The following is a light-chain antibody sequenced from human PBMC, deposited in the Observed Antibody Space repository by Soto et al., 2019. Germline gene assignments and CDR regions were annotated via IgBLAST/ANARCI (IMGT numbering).Light chain of an antibody. Sequence: AIQMAQSPSSLSASVGDRVSISCRASQDIKNDLGWFQQKPGKAPNLLIYTASRLQTGVPSRFSGSGSGTDFPLTISGLQPEDFATYYCLQDYDFPYTFGQGTKLEIK. CDR1: QDIKND. V-gene: IGKV1-6*01. CDR3: LQDYDFPYT. J-gene: IGKJ2*01. CDR2: TAS.